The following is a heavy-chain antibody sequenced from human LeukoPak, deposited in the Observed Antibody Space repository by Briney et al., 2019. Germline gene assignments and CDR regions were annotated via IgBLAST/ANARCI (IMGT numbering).Heavy chain of an antibody. J-gene: IGHJ4*02. CDR1: GFTFSSYG. Sequence: GRSLRLSCAASGFTFSSYGMHWVRQAPGKGLEWVAVISYDGSNKYYADSVKGRFTISRDNSKNTLYLQMNSLTAEDTAVYYCAKGAYGSGSYFPFDYWGQGTLVTVSS. CDR2: ISYDGSNK. D-gene: IGHD3-10*01. V-gene: IGHV3-30*18. CDR3: AKGAYGSGSYFPFDY.